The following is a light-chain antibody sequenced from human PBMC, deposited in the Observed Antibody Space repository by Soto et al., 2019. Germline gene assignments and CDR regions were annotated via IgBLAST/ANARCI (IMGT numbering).Light chain of an antibody. CDR2: DAS. CDR3: QQSYSTPFT. CDR1: QTISSY. J-gene: IGKJ3*01. V-gene: IGKV1-39*01. Sequence: DIQMTQSPSSLSASVGDRVTITCRASQTISSYLNWYQQKPGKAPNLLIYDASSLQSGVPSRFSGSGSGTDFTLTISRLQPEDFASYYCQQSYSTPFTFGPGTKVDIK.